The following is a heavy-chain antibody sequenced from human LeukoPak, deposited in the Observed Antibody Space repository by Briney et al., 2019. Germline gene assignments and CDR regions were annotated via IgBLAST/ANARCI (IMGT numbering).Heavy chain of an antibody. D-gene: IGHD3-10*01. CDR1: GYMFTSYA. J-gene: IGHJ6*03. V-gene: IGHV1-18*01. Sequence: ASVKVSCQASGYMFTSYAIHWVREAPGQGLEWLGWISVYNGKTDYAEGLQGRVTMTTDRSTNTAFMELRSLRSDDTAIYFCARGSGSRYYYYMDVWGKGTAVTVSS. CDR2: ISVYNGKT. CDR3: ARGSGSRYYYYMDV.